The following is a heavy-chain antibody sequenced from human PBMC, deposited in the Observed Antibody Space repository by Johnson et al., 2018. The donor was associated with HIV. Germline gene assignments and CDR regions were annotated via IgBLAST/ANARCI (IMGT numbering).Heavy chain of an antibody. CDR2: ITLDGGST. CDR3: AKDIWAYCGGDCSPGSAFDI. Sequence: VQLVESGGVVVQPGGSLTLPRSASGFTFDDYAMHWVRPAPGKGLEWVSLITLDGGSTYYADSVKCRFTISRDISKNSLYLQMNSLRAEDTALYYCAKDIWAYCGGDCSPGSAFDIWGRGTMVTVSS. J-gene: IGHJ3*02. V-gene: IGHV3-43D*03. CDR1: GFTFDDYA. D-gene: IGHD2-21*01.